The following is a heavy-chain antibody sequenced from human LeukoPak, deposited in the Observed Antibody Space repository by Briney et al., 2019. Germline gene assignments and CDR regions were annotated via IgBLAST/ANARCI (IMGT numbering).Heavy chain of an antibody. Sequence: PGGSLRLSCAASGFTFSSHLMHWVRQAPGKGLVWVSRIASDGSSTTYADSVKGRFSISRDNAKNTLYLQMNSLRVEDTAVYYCARGRPHGNDYWGQGTLVTVSS. CDR1: GFTFSSHL. J-gene: IGHJ4*02. D-gene: IGHD4-23*01. CDR2: IASDGSST. CDR3: ARGRPHGNDY. V-gene: IGHV3-74*01.